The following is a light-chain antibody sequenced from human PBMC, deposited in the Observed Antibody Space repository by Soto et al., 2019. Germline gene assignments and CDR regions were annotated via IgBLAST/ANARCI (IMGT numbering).Light chain of an antibody. Sequence: QSALTQPASVSGSPGQSITISCTGTSSDVAAYNFVYWYQQHPGEVPKLMIYEVIKRPSGIADRFCGSKSGNTASLTISGLQAEDEADYYCSAYTHSNTVIFGGGTKLTVL. V-gene: IGLV2-14*03. CDR2: EVI. J-gene: IGLJ2*01. CDR3: SAYTHSNTVI. CDR1: SSDVAAYNF.